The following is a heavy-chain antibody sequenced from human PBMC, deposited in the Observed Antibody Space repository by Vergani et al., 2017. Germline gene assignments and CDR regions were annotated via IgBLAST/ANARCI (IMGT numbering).Heavy chain of an antibody. CDR1: GFTFSSYG. V-gene: IGHV3-30*02. CDR3: AKNLVVRGVIMNYYYFYGMDV. J-gene: IGHJ6*02. D-gene: IGHD3-10*01. Sequence: QVQLVESGGGVVQPGGSLRLSCAASGFTFSSYGMHWVRQAPGKGMEWVAYIRSDGSNKYYADSVKGRFTISRDNSKNTLYLQMNSLRAEDTAVYYCAKNLVVRGVIMNYYYFYGMDVWGQGP. CDR2: IRSDGSNK.